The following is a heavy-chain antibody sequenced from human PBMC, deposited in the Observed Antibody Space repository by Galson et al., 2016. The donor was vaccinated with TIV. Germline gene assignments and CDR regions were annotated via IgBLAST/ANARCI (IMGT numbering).Heavy chain of an antibody. CDR1: GYSIRSGSYY. CDR3: AREGENRGSYVGY. CDR2: IYYPGTT. V-gene: IGHV4-61*01. Sequence: SETLSPTCDVSGYSIRSGSYYWTWIRQPPGKGLECIGYIYYPGTTKYNPSLQSRVTISIDTSKNQLSLNLRSVTAADTAVYYCAREGENRGSYVGYWGQGTLVTVSS. D-gene: IGHD6-19*01. J-gene: IGHJ4*02.